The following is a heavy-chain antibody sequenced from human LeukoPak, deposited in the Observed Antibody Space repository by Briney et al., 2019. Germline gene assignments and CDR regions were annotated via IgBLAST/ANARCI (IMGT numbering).Heavy chain of an antibody. Sequence: PGGSLRLSCAASEFTFSSYSMNWVRQAPGKGLEWVSSISSSSSYIYYADSVKGRFTISRDNAKNSLYLQMNSLRAEDTAVYYCARGYYDILTGSFDYFDYWGQGTLVTVSS. CDR1: EFTFSSYS. CDR3: ARGYYDILTGSFDYFDY. J-gene: IGHJ4*02. V-gene: IGHV3-21*01. CDR2: ISSSSSYI. D-gene: IGHD3-9*01.